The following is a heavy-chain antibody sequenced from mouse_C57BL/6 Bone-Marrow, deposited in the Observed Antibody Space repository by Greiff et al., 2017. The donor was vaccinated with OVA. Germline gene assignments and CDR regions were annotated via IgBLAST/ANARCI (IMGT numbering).Heavy chain of an antibody. CDR3: ARSYYGYDRNY. CDR1: GYTFPSYW. V-gene: IGHV1-55*01. Sequence: VQLQQPGAELVKPWASVQMSCPASGYTFPSYWITWVKQSPGPGLEWIGDIYPGSGSTNYNDKFKSKATLTVDTSSSTAYMQLSSLTSEDSAVYYGARSYYGYDRNYWGKGTTLTVSS. J-gene: IGHJ2*01. CDR2: IYPGSGST. D-gene: IGHD2-2*01.